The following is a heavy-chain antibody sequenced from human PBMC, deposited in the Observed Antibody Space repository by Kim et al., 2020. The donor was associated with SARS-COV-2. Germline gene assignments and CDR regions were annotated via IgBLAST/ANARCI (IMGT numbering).Heavy chain of an antibody. CDR1: GFTVSSNY. CDR3: ARDGAAYCSSTSCYRNGMDV. Sequence: GGSLRLSCAASGFTVSSNYMSWVRQAPGKGLEWVSVIYSGGSTYYADSVKGRFTISRDNSKNTLYLQMNSLRAEDTAVYYCARDGAAYCSSTSCYRNGMDVWGQRTTVTVSS. D-gene: IGHD2-2*02. V-gene: IGHV3-53*01. CDR2: IYSGGST. J-gene: IGHJ6*02.